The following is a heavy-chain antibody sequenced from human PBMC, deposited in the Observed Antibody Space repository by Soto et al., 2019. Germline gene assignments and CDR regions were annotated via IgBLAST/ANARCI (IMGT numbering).Heavy chain of an antibody. J-gene: IGHJ6*02. CDR2: IIPIFGTA. Sequence: QVQLVQSGAEVKKPGSSVKVSCKASGGTFSTYAISWVRQAPGQGLEWMGGIIPIFGTADYAQKFQGRVTITADESTSTAYMELRSLRSQDTAVYYCARHPGRPYYYYGMDVWGQGTTVTVSS. D-gene: IGHD2-15*01. V-gene: IGHV1-69*12. CDR1: GGTFSTYA. CDR3: ARHPGRPYYYYGMDV.